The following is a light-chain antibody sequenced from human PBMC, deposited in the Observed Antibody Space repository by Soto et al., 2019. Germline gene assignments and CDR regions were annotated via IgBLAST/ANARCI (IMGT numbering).Light chain of an antibody. CDR3: QQYYSPPLT. CDR1: QSVLYSSSNKNY. V-gene: IGKV4-1*01. J-gene: IGKJ4*01. CDR2: WAS. Sequence: DIVMTQSPDSLAVSLGERATINCKSSQSVLYSSSNKNYLAWYQQKPGQPPKLLIYWASTRESGVPDRFSGGGSGTDFTLTIVSLQAEDVAVYYCQQYYSPPLTFGGGTKVEIK.